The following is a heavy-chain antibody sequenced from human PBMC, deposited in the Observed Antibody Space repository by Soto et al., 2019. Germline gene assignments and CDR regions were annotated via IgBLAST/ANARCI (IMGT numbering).Heavy chain of an antibody. D-gene: IGHD6-13*01. V-gene: IGHV4-30-2*05. CDR3: SRFFSDNSSFYSP. J-gene: IGHJ5*02. Sequence: SETLSHTCAVSGGSISSGGYSWSWIRQPPGKGLEWIGYIYHSGSTYYNPSLKSRVTISVDTSKNHFSLKLSSVTAADTAVYYFSRFFSDNSSFYSPCGQGTLVIVSA. CDR1: GGSISSGGYS. CDR2: IYHSGST.